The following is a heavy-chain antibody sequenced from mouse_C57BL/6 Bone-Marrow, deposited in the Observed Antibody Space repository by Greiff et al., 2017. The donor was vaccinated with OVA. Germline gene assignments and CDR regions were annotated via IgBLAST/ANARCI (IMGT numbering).Heavy chain of an antibody. D-gene: IGHD2-4*01. Sequence: VQLQQPGAELVMPGASVKLSRKASGSPFTSSWMPWVKQRPGQGLGWIGEIDPSDSYTTYNQKFKGKSTLTVDKSSSTAYMPLSSLTSEDSAVYYCAREHYDYDGGHFDYWGQGTTLTVSS. CDR1: GSPFTSSW. V-gene: IGHV1-69*01. CDR2: IDPSDSYT. J-gene: IGHJ2*01. CDR3: AREHYDYDGGHFDY.